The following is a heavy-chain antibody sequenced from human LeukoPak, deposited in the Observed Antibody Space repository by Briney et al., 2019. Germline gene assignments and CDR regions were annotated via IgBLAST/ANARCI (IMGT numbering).Heavy chain of an antibody. V-gene: IGHV1-2*02. CDR2: INPNSGGT. Sequence: GASVKVSCKASGYTFTGDYMHWVRQAPGQGLEWMGWINPNSGGTNYAQKFQGRVTMTRDTSISTAYMELRSLRSDDTAVYYCARDRKYYYGSGTTDFDYWGQGTLVTVSS. CDR3: ARDRKYYYGSGTTDFDY. J-gene: IGHJ4*02. D-gene: IGHD3-10*01. CDR1: GYTFTGDY.